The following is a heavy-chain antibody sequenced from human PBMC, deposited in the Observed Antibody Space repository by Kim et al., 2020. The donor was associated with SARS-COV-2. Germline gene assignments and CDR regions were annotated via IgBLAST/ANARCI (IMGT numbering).Heavy chain of an antibody. CDR3: TNAPHHCSSTSCYNY. V-gene: IGHV3-15*01. Sequence: APVTGRFTISRDDSKNTLYLQMNSLKTEDTAVYYCTNAPHHCSSTSCYNYWGQGTLVTVSS. D-gene: IGHD2-2*01. J-gene: IGHJ4*02.